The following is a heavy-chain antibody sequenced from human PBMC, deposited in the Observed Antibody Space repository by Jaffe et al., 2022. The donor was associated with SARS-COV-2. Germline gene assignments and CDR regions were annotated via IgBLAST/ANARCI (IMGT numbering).Heavy chain of an antibody. J-gene: IGHJ5*02. V-gene: IGHV3-21*01. CDR3: ARWKSSGYSNWFDP. D-gene: IGHD3-22*01. Sequence: EVQLVESGGGLVKPGGSLRLSCAASGFTFSSYSMNWVRQAPGKGLEWVSSISSSSSYIYYADSVKGRFTISRDNAKNSLYLQMNSLRAEDTAVYYCARWKSSGYSNWFDPWGQGTLVTVSS. CDR2: ISSSSSYI. CDR1: GFTFSSYS.